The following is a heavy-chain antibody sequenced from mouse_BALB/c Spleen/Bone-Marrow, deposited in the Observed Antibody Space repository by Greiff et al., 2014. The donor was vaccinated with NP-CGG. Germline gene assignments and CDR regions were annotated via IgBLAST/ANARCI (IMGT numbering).Heavy chain of an antibody. V-gene: IGHV14-3*02. CDR2: IDPANGNT. CDR3: ANYYYGYYFDY. J-gene: IGHJ2*01. D-gene: IGHD1-1*01. Sequence: VQLQQSGAELVKPGASVKLSCTASGFNIKDTYMHWVKQRPEQGLEWIGRIDPANGNTKYDLKFQDRATITADTSSNTAYLQLSSLTSEDTAVYYCANYYYGYYFDYWGQGTTLTVSS. CDR1: GFNIKDTY.